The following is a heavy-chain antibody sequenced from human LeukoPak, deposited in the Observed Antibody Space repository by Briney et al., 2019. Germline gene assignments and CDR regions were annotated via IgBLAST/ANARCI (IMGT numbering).Heavy chain of an antibody. V-gene: IGHV4-59*01. D-gene: IGHD5-24*01. J-gene: IGHJ6*03. CDR3: AGGDAYNSLHYYMDV. CDR2: TYDIGST. Sequence: SETLSLTCTVSGGSRSSYYWSWIRQPPGKGLEWIGYTYDIGSTNYNPSFKSRVTISIDTSKNHFSLNLSSVTAADTAVYYCAGGDAYNSLHYYMDVWGKGTAVTISS. CDR1: GGSRSSYY.